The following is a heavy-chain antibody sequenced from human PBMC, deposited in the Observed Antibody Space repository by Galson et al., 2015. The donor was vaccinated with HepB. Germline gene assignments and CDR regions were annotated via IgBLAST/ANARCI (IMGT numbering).Heavy chain of an antibody. Sequence: SETLSLTCTVSGGSISSSSYYWGWIRQPPGKGLEWIGSIYYSGSTYYNPSLKSRVTISVDTSKNQFSLKLSSVTAADTAVYYCARQSWNYGSDEGYYYGMDVWGQGTTVTVSS. CDR1: GGSISSSSYY. CDR3: ARQSWNYGSDEGYYYGMDV. J-gene: IGHJ6*02. CDR2: IYYSGST. D-gene: IGHD3-10*01. V-gene: IGHV4-39*01.